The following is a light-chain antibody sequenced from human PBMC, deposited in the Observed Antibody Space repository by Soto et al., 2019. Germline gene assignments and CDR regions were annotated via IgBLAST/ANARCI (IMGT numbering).Light chain of an antibody. V-gene: IGLV1-44*01. CDR3: AAWDDSLNAL. J-gene: IGLJ1*01. CDR2: IND. CDR1: SSNIGDNP. Sequence: QSVLTQPPSASGTPGQRITISCSGSSSNIGDNPVNWYQQLPGAAPKLLIYINDQGPSGVPDRFSGSKSGTSASLAISGLQPEDEADYYCAAWDDSLNALFGTGTRSPS.